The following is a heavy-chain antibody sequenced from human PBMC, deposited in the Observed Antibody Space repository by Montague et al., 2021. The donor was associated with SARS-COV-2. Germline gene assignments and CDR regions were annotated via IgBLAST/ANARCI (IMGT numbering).Heavy chain of an antibody. Sequence: TLSLTCTVSGGSISSGGYYWSWIRQHPGKGLEWIGYIYYSGSTYYNPSLKSRVTISVDTSKNQFSLKLSSVTAADTAVYYCARVVTIFGVGDTFDNWGQGTLVTVSS. J-gene: IGHJ4*02. CDR3: ARVVTIFGVGDTFDN. D-gene: IGHD3-3*01. CDR2: IYYSGST. V-gene: IGHV4-31*03. CDR1: GGSISSGGYY.